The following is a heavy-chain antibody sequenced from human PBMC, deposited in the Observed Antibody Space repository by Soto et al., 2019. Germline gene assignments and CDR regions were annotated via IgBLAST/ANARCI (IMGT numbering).Heavy chain of an antibody. CDR2: INHSGST. Sequence: PSETLSLTCAVYGGSFSGYYWSWIRQPPGKGLEWIGEINHSGSTNYNPSLKSRATISVDTSKNQFSLKLSSVTAADTALYYCARGGYCSGDSCPWGFDPWGQGTLVTVSS. CDR1: GGSFSGYY. CDR3: ARGGYCSGDSCPWGFDP. J-gene: IGHJ5*02. V-gene: IGHV4-34*01. D-gene: IGHD2-15*01.